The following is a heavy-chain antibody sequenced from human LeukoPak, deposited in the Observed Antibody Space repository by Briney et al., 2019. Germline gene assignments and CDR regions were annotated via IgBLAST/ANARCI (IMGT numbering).Heavy chain of an antibody. J-gene: IGHJ4*02. V-gene: IGHV3-74*01. D-gene: IGHD3/OR15-3a*01. CDR1: GFTFSNYA. CDR3: ARDRYGLGDF. Sequence: GGSLRLSCAASGFTFSNYAMHWVRQAPGKGLEWVSRITHTGDTSGYADPVRGRFTISRDNTRNTLYLYMDSLRADDTAVYYCARDRYGLGDFWGQGTLVTVSS. CDR2: ITHTGDTS.